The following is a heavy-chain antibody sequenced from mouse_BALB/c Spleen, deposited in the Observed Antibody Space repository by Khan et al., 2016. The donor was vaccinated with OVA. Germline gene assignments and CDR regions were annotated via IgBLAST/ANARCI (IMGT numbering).Heavy chain of an antibody. CDR1: GYSITSDYA. D-gene: IGHD2-14*01. V-gene: IGHV3-2*02. CDR3: ARSLYYSYGYALDC. Sequence: EVKLLESGPGLVKPSQSLSLTCTVTGYSITSDYAWNWIRQFPGNKLEWMGYISSTGGTSYNPSLKSRISNTRDTSKNQFFLQLKSVTAEDTATYYCARSLYYSYGYALDCWGRGTLVTVSS. J-gene: IGHJ4*01. CDR2: ISSTGGT.